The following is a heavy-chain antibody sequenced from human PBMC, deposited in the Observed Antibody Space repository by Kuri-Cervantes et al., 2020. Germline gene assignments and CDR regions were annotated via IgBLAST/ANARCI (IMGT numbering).Heavy chain of an antibody. V-gene: IGHV1-69*05. J-gene: IGHJ5*02. CDR2: IIPIFGTA. D-gene: IGHD3-10*01. CDR1: GGTYSNYG. Sequence: SVKVSCKASGGTYSNYGISWVRQAPGQGPEWLGGIIPIFGTANYAQKFQGRVTITTDESTSTAYMELSSLRSEDTAVYYCARDGPMVGGTWFDPWGQGTLVTVSS. CDR3: ARDGPMVGGTWFDP.